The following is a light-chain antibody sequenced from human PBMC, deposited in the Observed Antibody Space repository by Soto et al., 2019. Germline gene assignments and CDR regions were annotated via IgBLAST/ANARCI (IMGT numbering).Light chain of an antibody. V-gene: IGLV2-14*01. Sequence: SALTQPASVSGSPGQSITISCTGSSSDVGAYPFVSWYQHHPDKAPKLILYEVTARPSGVSSRFSGSKSGNTASLTISGLQADDEANYYCSSYTSSNTPYVFGTGTKVTVL. J-gene: IGLJ1*01. CDR2: EVT. CDR1: SSDVGAYPF. CDR3: SSYTSSNTPYV.